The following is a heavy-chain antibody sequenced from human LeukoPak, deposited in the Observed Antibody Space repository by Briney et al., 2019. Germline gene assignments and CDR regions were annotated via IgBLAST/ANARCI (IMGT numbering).Heavy chain of an antibody. CDR2: IYYSGST. CDR1: GGSISSYY. CDR3: ARDSPLGPLWFDP. D-gene: IGHD1-26*01. Sequence: PSETLSLXCTVSGGSISSYYWSWIRQPPGKGLEWIGYIYYSGSTNYNPSLKSRVTISVDTSKNQFSLKLSSVTAADTAVYYCARDSPLGPLWFDPWGPGTLVTVSS. V-gene: IGHV4-59*01. J-gene: IGHJ5*02.